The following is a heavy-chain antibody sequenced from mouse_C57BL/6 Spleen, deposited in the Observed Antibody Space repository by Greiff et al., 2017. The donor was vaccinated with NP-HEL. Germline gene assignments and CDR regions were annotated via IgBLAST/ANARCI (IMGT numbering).Heavy chain of an antibody. CDR1: GYAFSSSW. J-gene: IGHJ4*01. CDR2: IYPGDGDT. V-gene: IGHV1-82*01. D-gene: IGHD2-4*01. Sequence: VQLQQSGPELVKPGASVKISCKASGYAFSSSWMNWVKQRPGKGLEWIGRIYPGDGDTNYNGKFKGKATLTADKSSSTAYMQLSSLTSEDSAVYFCARSNYDYVGGADYYAMDYWGQGTSVTVSS. CDR3: ARSNYDYVGGADYYAMDY.